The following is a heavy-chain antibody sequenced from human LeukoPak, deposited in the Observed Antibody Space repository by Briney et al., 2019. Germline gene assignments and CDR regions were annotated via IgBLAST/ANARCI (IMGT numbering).Heavy chain of an antibody. J-gene: IGHJ6*03. CDR1: GGSFSGYY. Sequence: SETLSLTCAVYGGSFSGYYWSWIRQPPGKGLEWIGYIYYSGSTNYNPSLKSRVTISADTSKNQFSLKLSSVTAADTAVYYCARRGSSGYWGYYYYYYMDVWGKGTTVTVSS. CDR2: IYYSGST. CDR3: ARRGSSGYWGYYYYYYMDV. V-gene: IGHV4-59*08. D-gene: IGHD3-22*01.